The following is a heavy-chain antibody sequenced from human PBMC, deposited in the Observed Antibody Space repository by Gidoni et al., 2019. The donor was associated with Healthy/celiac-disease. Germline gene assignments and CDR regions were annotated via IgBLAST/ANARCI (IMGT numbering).Heavy chain of an antibody. D-gene: IGHD6-13*01. V-gene: IGHV4-39*07. CDR1: GGSISSSSYY. CDR2: IYYSGST. J-gene: IGHJ4*02. Sequence: QLQLQESGPGLVKPSETLALTCTVSGGSISSSSYYWGWSRRPPGEGLEVNGSIYYSGSTYYNPSLKTRVTISVDTSKNQFSLKLSSVTAADTAVYYCVRQPDAAGTTQIGFDYWGQGTLVTVSS. CDR3: VRQPDAAGTTQIGFDY.